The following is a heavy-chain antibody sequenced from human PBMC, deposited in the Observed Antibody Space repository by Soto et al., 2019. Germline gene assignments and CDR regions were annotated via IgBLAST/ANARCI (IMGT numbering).Heavy chain of an antibody. J-gene: IGHJ4*02. V-gene: IGHV3-30*18. CDR3: AKDYEGALRAAAGIDY. CDR1: GFTFSSYG. Sequence: GGSLRLSCAASGFTFSSYGMHWVRQAPGKGLEWVAVISYDGSNKYYADSVKGRFTISRDNSKNTLYLQMNSLRAEDTAVYYCAKDYEGALRAAAGIDYWGQGTLVTVSS. CDR2: ISYDGSNK. D-gene: IGHD6-13*01.